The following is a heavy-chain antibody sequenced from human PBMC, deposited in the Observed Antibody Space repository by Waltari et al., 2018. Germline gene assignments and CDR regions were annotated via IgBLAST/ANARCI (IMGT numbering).Heavy chain of an antibody. Sequence: QVQLVQSGAEVKKPGPSVKVSCTASGYTFTSYGISGVRQAPGQGLEWMGWISAYNGNTNYAQKLQGRVTMTTETSTSTAYMELRGLRSDDTAVYYCAGGGVVVPAAMGFDLWGRGTLVTVSS. V-gene: IGHV1-18*04. CDR3: AGGGVVVPAAMGFDL. D-gene: IGHD2-2*01. J-gene: IGHJ2*01. CDR2: ISAYNGNT. CDR1: GYTFTSYG.